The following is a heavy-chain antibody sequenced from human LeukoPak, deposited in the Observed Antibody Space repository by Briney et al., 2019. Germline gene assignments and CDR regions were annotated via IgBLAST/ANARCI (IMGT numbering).Heavy chain of an antibody. Sequence: PGGSLRLSCAASGFTVSNTFMSWARQAPGKGLEWVSVIYSVGTTYYADSVKGRFTISRDNSKNTLYLQMNSLRAEDTAVYYCARGSGWLDYWGQGTLVTVSS. J-gene: IGHJ4*02. D-gene: IGHD6-19*01. CDR3: ARGSGWLDY. CDR1: GFTVSNTF. V-gene: IGHV3-53*01. CDR2: IYSVGTT.